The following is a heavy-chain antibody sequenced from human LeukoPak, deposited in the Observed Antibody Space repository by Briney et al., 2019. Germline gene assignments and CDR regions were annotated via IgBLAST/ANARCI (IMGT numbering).Heavy chain of an antibody. Sequence: PGGSLRLSCGASGFTFSRYLMSWVRQAPGKGLEWVANIKQDGSEKYFVDSVKGRFTISRDNAKNSLYLQMNSLRAEDTAVYYCARGDSGSSYRLFYFDFWGQGTLVTVSS. CDR1: GFTFSRYL. V-gene: IGHV3-7*03. CDR3: ARGDSGSSYRLFYFDF. CDR2: IKQDGSEK. D-gene: IGHD1-26*01. J-gene: IGHJ4*02.